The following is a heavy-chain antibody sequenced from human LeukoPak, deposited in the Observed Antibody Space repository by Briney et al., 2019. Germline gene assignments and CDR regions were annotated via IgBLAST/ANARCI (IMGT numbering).Heavy chain of an antibody. CDR1: GFTFSSYW. Sequence: GGSLRLSCADSGFTFSSYWRHWVRQPPGKGLVWVSHINSDGSSTNYADSVKGRFTISRDNAKNTLYLQMNSLRAEDTAVYYCATWGWFGDFLADTGWGQGTLVTVSS. CDR2: INSDGSST. J-gene: IGHJ4*02. D-gene: IGHD3-10*01. CDR3: ATWGWFGDFLADTG. V-gene: IGHV3-74*01.